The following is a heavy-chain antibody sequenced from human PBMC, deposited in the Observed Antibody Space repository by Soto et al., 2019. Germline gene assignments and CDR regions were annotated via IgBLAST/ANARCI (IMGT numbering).Heavy chain of an antibody. D-gene: IGHD2-15*01. CDR1: GFTFSNYW. Sequence: EVQLVESGGGLVQPGGSLRLSCAASGFTFSNYWMYWVRQAPGKGLEWVSRINSDGSVSSYADSVKGRLTISRDNVKNSLYLQMDSLRADDTAVYYCARGDCVGGTSYSLAGSFYYYMDVWGKGTTVSVFS. J-gene: IGHJ6*03. CDR3: ARGDCVGGTSYSLAGSFYYYMDV. CDR2: INSDGSVS. V-gene: IGHV3-74*02.